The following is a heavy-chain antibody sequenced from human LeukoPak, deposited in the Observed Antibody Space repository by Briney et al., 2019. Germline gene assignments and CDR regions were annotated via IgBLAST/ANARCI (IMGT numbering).Heavy chain of an antibody. D-gene: IGHD3-3*01. CDR1: GFTFSSYG. CDR3: AKDKVTIFGVVIPFDY. Sequence: GGSLRLSCAASGFTFSSYGMHWVRQAPGKGLEWVAVIWYDGSNKYYADSVKGRFTISRDNSKNTLYLQMNSLRAEDTAVYYCAKDKVTIFGVVIPFDYWGQGTLVTVSS. V-gene: IGHV3-30*02. CDR2: IWYDGSNK. J-gene: IGHJ4*02.